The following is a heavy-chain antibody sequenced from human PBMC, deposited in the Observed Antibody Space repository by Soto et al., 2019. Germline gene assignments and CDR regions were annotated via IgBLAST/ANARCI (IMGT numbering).Heavy chain of an antibody. CDR1: GGSVSSGSYY. CDR3: ARADTALYY. Sequence: SETLSLTCTVSGGSVSSGSYYWNWIRQPPGKGLEWIGYIYYTGGTNYNPSLKSRLTISSDTSKNQFSLRLSSVTAADTAVYYCARADTALYYWGQGTLVTVSS. CDR2: IYYTGGT. J-gene: IGHJ4*02. D-gene: IGHD2-21*02. V-gene: IGHV4-61*01.